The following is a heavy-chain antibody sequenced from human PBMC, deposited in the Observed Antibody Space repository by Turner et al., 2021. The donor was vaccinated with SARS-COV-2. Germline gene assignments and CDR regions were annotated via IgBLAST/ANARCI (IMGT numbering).Heavy chain of an antibody. V-gene: IGHV3-66*01. J-gene: IGHJ4*02. CDR2: VYSGGST. CDR1: VFTVSSNY. Sequence: VQLVESGGGVVQPGRSLRLSCAASVFTVSSNYMSWVRQAPGKGLEWVSVVYSGGSTYYADSVKGRFTISRDNSKNTLYLQMNSLRAEDTAVYYCARTLPYGDYHDYWGQGTLVTVSS. D-gene: IGHD4-17*01. CDR3: ARTLPYGDYHDY.